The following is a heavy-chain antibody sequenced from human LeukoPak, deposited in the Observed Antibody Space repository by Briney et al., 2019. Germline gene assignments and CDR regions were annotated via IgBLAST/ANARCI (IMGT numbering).Heavy chain of an antibody. Sequence: GGSLRLSCTASGFTLGSHDMHWVRQIPGQGLEWVAAVSSGFHAFFADSVQGRFTVSREDARNSLYLQMNSLRAGDTAVYYCVREARGYHYTYFDYWGQGTLVTVPS. CDR3: VREARGYHYTYFDY. J-gene: IGHJ4*02. V-gene: IGHV3-13*01. D-gene: IGHD5-18*01. CDR1: GFTLGSHD. CDR2: VSSGFHA.